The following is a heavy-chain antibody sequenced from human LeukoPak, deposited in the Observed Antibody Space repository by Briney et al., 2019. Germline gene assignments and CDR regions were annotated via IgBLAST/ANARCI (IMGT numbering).Heavy chain of an antibody. J-gene: IGHJ4*02. CDR3: ARDRLAVMDY. D-gene: IGHD3-9*01. CDR2: INSDGSST. Sequence: PAGGSLRLSCAASGFTFSTYWMHWVRQAPGKGLVWVSRINSDGSSTTYADSVKGRFTISRDNAKNTLFLQKNSLRAEDMAVYYCARDRLAVMDYWGQGTLVTVSS. V-gene: IGHV3-74*01. CDR1: GFTFSTYW.